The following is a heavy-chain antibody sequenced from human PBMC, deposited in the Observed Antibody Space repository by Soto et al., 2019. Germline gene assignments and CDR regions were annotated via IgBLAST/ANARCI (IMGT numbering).Heavy chain of an antibody. V-gene: IGHV3-33*01. CDR2: MWYDGVNK. Sequence: GGSLRLSCAASGSSFSSYGMHWLRQPPGKGLEWVAVMWYDGVNKDYADSVKGRFTVSRDNSKKTVHLQMSSLRVEDTAVYYCARDATPFSSSRESWFDPWGQGTLVTVS. D-gene: IGHD2-2*01. J-gene: IGHJ5*02. CDR1: GSSFSSYG. CDR3: ARDATPFSSSRESWFDP.